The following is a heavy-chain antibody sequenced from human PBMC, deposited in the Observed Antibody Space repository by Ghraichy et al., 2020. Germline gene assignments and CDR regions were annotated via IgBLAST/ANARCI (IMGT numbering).Heavy chain of an antibody. V-gene: IGHV3-30*04. CDR2: ISYDGSNK. J-gene: IGHJ4*02. D-gene: IGHD3-22*01. CDR1: GFTFSSYA. Sequence: GESLNISCAASGFTFSSYAMHWVRQAPGKGLEWVAVISYDGSNKYYADSVKGRFTISRDNSKNTLYLQMNSLRAEDTAVYYCARDSPLTGGYLPDYWGQGTLVTVSS. CDR3: ARDSPLTGGYLPDY.